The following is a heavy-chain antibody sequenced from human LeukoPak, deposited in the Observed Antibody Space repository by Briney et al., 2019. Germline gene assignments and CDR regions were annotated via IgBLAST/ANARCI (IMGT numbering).Heavy chain of an antibody. CDR2: INPNSGGT. CDR3: AREYHYYYYMDV. CDR1: GYTFTGYY. J-gene: IGHJ6*03. Sequence: ASVKVSCKASGYTFTGYYMHWVRQAPGQGLEWMGWINPNSGGTNYAQKFQGRVTMTRDTSISTAYMELSRLRSDDTAVYYCAREYHYYYYMDVWGKGTTVTVSS. V-gene: IGHV1-2*02.